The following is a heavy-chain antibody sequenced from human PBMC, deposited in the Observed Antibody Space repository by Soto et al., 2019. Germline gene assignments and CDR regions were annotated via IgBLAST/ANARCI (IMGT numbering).Heavy chain of an antibody. J-gene: IGHJ6*02. D-gene: IGHD5-12*01. CDR1: RLTFGTYA. V-gene: IGHV3-23*01. CDR2: LTVVGYPT. CDR3: AKDRDIAYHLEGGFYYSGMDV. Sequence: LTISCAASRLTFGTYAMNWVRPAAQKYLAVASTLTVVGYPTYYADSVKGRFTISRDNSKNTLFLQMNSLRAEDTARYYYAKDRDIAYHLEGGFYYSGMDVWGQGTTVTVSS.